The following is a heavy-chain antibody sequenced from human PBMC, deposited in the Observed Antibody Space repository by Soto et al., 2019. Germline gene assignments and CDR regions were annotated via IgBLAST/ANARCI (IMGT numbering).Heavy chain of an antibody. D-gene: IGHD6-19*01. V-gene: IGHV3-7*01. CDR1: GFTFSTYR. J-gene: IGHJ4*02. CDR3: ARSRGLDY. CDR2: INRDGSEK. Sequence: EVSLRLSCSVSGFTFSTYRMSWFRQAPGKGLEWVANINRDGSEKHYLDAVNGRFSISRDSAKNLLYLQMNSLGAAGAAAYYCARSRGLDYCGQGTMVTAYS.